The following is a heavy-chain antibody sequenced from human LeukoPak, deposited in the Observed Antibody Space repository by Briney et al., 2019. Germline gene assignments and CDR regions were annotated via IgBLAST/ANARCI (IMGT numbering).Heavy chain of an antibody. V-gene: IGHV1-69*13. D-gene: IGHD5-18*01. Sequence: GASVKVSCKTSGYTFTNFGINWVRQAPGQGLEWMGGIIPIFGSSNYAQKFQGRVTITADESTTTAYMELSSLRSEDTAVYYCARVTHTELSTWFDPWGQGTLVTVSS. J-gene: IGHJ5*02. CDR2: IIPIFGSS. CDR3: ARVTHTELSTWFDP. CDR1: GYTFTNFG.